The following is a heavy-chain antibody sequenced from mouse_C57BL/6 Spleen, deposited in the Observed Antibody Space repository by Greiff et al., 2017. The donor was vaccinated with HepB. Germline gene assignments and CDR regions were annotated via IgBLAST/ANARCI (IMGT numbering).Heavy chain of an antibody. CDR1: GYTFTSYW. CDR2: IHPNSGST. CDR3: ARHYYDWDYDAMDY. Sequence: QVQLQQPGAELVKPGASVKLSCKASGYTFTSYWMHWVKQRPGQGLEWIGMIHPNSGSTNYNEKFKSKATLTVDKSSSTAYMQLSSLTSEDSAVYYCARHYYDWDYDAMDYWGQGTSVTVSS. D-gene: IGHD2-4*01. V-gene: IGHV1-64*01. J-gene: IGHJ4*01.